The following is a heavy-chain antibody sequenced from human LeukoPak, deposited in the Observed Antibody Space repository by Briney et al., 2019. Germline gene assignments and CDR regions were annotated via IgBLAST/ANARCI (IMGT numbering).Heavy chain of an antibody. J-gene: IGHJ4*02. V-gene: IGHV4-34*01. Sequence: SETLSLTCAVYGGSFSGYYWSWIRQPPGKGLEWIGEINHSGSTNYNPSLKSRVTISVDTSENQFSLKLSSVTAADTAVYYCARGRVRGHYYDSSGYSNWGQGTLVTVSS. CDR1: GGSFSGYY. CDR2: INHSGST. D-gene: IGHD3-22*01. CDR3: ARGRVRGHYYDSSGYSN.